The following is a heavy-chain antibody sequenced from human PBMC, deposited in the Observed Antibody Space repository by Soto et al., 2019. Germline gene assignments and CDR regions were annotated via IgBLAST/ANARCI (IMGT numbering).Heavy chain of an antibody. CDR3: ARDKRDLRFLEWSYYFNY. D-gene: IGHD3-3*01. CDR2: ISYDGSNK. CDR1: GFTFTSYA. J-gene: IGHJ4*02. Sequence: QVQLVESGGGVVQPGRSLRLSCASSGFTFTSYAMHWVRQAPGKGLEWVAVISYDGSNKYYADSVKGLFTISRDNSKNPPYLQMNSLKADDTAINYCARDKRDLRFLEWSYYFNYWGQGTLVTVSS. V-gene: IGHV3-30-3*01.